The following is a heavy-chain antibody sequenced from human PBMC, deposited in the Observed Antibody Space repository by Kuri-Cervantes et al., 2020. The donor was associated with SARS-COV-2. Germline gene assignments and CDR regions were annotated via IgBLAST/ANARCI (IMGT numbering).Heavy chain of an antibody. CDR3: VRDLMTTVTTGAFDI. D-gene: IGHD4-17*01. CDR1: GYTFTGYY. J-gene: IGHJ3*02. CDR2: INPNSGGT. V-gene: IGHV1-2*02. Sequence: ASVKVSCKASGYTFTGYYMHWVRQAPGQGLEWMGWINPNSGGTNYAQKFQGRVTMTRDTSISTAYMELSRLRSDDTAVYYCVRDLMTTVTTGAFDIWGQGTMVTVSS.